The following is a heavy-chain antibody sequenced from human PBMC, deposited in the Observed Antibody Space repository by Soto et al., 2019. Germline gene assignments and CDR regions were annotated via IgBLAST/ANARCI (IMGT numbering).Heavy chain of an antibody. D-gene: IGHD3-22*01. CDR1: GFTFSNAW. CDR2: IKSKTDGGTT. V-gene: IGHV3-15*01. J-gene: IGHJ4*02. CDR3: TPASGDSSGYDY. Sequence: GGSLRLSCAASGFTFSNAWMSWVRQAPGKGLEWVGRIKSKTDGGTTDYAAPVKGRFTITRDDSKNTLYLQMNSLKTEDTAVYYCTPASGDSSGYDYWGQGTLVTVSS.